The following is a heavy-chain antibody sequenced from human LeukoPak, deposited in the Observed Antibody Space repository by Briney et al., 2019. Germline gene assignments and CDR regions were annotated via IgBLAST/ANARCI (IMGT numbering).Heavy chain of an antibody. D-gene: IGHD3-3*01. CDR3: AGVGFWSSYEL. CDR1: GDSINNYY. J-gene: IGHJ4*02. Sequence: SETLSLTCTVSGDSINNYYWSWIRQPPGKGLEWIGYIYYSGSTNYNPSLKSRVAISLDMSKNQFSLKLSSVTAADTAVYYCAGVGFWSSYELWGQGTLVTVSS. CDR2: IYYSGST. V-gene: IGHV4-59*01.